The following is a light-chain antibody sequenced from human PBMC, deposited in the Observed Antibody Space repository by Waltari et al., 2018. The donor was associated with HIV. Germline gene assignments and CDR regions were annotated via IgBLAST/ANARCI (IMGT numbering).Light chain of an antibody. J-gene: IGLJ2*01. Sequence: QSALTQPASVSGSPGQSITISCPGTRSDVGSYNLVSLYQQHPGKAPKLMIYEGSKRPSGVSNRFSGSKSGNTASLTISGLQAEDEADYYCCSYAGSSTSVVFGGGTKLTVL. V-gene: IGLV2-23*01. CDR3: CSYAGSSTSVV. CDR2: EGS. CDR1: RSDVGSYNL.